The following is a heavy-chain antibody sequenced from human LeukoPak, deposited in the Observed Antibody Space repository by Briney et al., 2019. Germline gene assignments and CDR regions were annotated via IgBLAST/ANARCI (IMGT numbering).Heavy chain of an antibody. D-gene: IGHD5-18*01. Sequence: PGRSLRLSCAASGFIFSSYAMHWVRQAPGKGPEWVAIIWYDGSNKYYAESVEGRFTISRDNSKNTLYLQMNSLRAEDTAVYSCARGLGYSYGYGIDYWGQGTLVTVSS. CDR1: GFIFSSYA. CDR2: IWYDGSNK. CDR3: ARGLGYSYGYGIDY. V-gene: IGHV3-33*01. J-gene: IGHJ4*02.